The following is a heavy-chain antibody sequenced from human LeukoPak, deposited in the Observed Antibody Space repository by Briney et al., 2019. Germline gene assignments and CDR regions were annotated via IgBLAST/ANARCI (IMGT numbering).Heavy chain of an antibody. CDR2: IIPIFGTA. J-gene: IGHJ4*02. D-gene: IGHD3-10*01. CDR3: AREREGSGNFDY. CDR1: GGTFSSYA. V-gene: IGHV1-69*05. Sequence: ASVKVSCKACGGTFSSYAISWVRQAPGQGLEWMGGIIPIFGTANYAQKFQGRVTITTDESTSTAYMELSSLRSEDTAVYYCAREREGSGNFDYWGQGTLVTVSS.